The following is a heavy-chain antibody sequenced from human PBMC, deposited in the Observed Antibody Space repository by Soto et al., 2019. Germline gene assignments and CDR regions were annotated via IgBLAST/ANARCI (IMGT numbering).Heavy chain of an antibody. D-gene: IGHD3-3*01. CDR3: AKVERFEYMDV. CDR2: IYYSGST. Sequence: SETLSLTCTVPGGSISSYYWSWIRQPPGKGLGWIGYIYYSGSTNYNPSVKGRFTISRDNSKNTLYLQMNSLRAEDTAVYYCAKVERFEYMDVWGKGTTVTVSS. J-gene: IGHJ6*03. V-gene: IGHV4-59*12. CDR1: GGSISSYY.